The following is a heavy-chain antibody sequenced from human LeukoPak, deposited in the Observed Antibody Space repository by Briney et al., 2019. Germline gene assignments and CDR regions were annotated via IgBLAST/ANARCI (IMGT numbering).Heavy chain of an antibody. V-gene: IGHV5-51*01. J-gene: IGHJ4*02. Sequence: GESLKISCKGSGSSFTSYWIGWVRPMPGKGLEWMGIIYPGDSDTRYSPSFQGQVTISADKSISTAYLQWSSLKASDTAMYYCARFEWRRSAPLDYWGQGTLVTVSS. CDR2: IYPGDSDT. CDR3: ARFEWRRSAPLDY. D-gene: IGHD5-12*01. CDR1: GSSFTSYW.